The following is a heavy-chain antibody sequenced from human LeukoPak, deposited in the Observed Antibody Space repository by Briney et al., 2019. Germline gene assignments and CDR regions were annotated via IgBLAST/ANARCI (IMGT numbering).Heavy chain of an antibody. CDR3: ARDNSSGLSDY. V-gene: IGHV1-3*03. D-gene: IGHD3-22*01. CDR1: GYTFTSYA. CDR2: INGGNGNT. J-gene: IGHJ4*02. Sequence: ASVKVSCKASGYTFTSYAMHWVRQAPGQRLEWMGWINGGNGNTKYSQEFQGRVTFTRDTSASTAYMELSSLRSEDMAVYYCARDNSSGLSDYWGQGTLVTVSS.